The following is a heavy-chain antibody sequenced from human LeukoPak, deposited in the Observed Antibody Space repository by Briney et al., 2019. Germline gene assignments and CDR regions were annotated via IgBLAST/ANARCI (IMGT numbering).Heavy chain of an antibody. CDR1: GFTFSSHA. V-gene: IGHV3-23*01. Sequence: GGSLRLSCAASGFTFSSHAMSWVRQAPGKGLEWVSAISDSGGWTFDADSVKGRFTISRDNSKNTLYLQMNSLRAEDTAVYYCAKDRLYSGSFPSFDYWGQGTLVTVSS. D-gene: IGHD1-26*01. J-gene: IGHJ4*02. CDR3: AKDRLYSGSFPSFDY. CDR2: ISDSGGWT.